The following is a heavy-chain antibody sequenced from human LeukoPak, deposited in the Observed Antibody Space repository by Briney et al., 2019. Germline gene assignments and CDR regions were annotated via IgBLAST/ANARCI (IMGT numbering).Heavy chain of an antibody. CDR3: ARGGSGGSEGWFDP. D-gene: IGHD2-15*01. CDR2: ISPYNGNT. V-gene: IGHV1-18*01. J-gene: IGHJ5*02. Sequence: ASVKVSCKASGYTFNNYGISWVRQAPGQGLEWMGWISPYNGNTIYAQKLQGRVSMTTDTSTSTAYMDLRSLRSDDTAVYYCARGGSGGSEGWFDPWGQGTLVTVSS. CDR1: GYTFNNYG.